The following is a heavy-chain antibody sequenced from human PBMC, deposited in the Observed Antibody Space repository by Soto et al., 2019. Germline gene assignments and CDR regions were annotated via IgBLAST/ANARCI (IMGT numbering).Heavy chain of an antibody. CDR2: IYWYDDK. Sequence: QITLKESGPTLVKPTQTLTLTCTFSGFSLSTSAVGVGWIRQPPGKALEWLAFIYWYDDKRDSPSLKSSLTITKDTSKNQVVLAMTNMDPVATATYYCAHLVVAGLTYYFDYWGQGTLVTVSS. D-gene: IGHD2-15*01. V-gene: IGHV2-5*01. CDR3: AHLVVAGLTYYFDY. J-gene: IGHJ4*02. CDR1: GFSLSTSAVG.